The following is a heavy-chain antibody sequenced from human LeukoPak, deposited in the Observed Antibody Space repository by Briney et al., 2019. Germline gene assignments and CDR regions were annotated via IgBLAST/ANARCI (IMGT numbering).Heavy chain of an antibody. J-gene: IGHJ6*03. Sequence: PSETLSLTCTVSGGFVSDTTYRWGWVRQTPGQGLEWIGSMYYGGNTYYNPSLRSRVTISIDTSKNQFSLKLSSVTAADMAVYYCATSVWGAISDYVYYHMDVWGKGTTVTVSS. D-gene: IGHD3-16*01. CDR3: ATSVWGAISDYVYYHMDV. V-gene: IGHV4-39*07. CDR1: GGFVSDTTYR. CDR2: MYYGGNT.